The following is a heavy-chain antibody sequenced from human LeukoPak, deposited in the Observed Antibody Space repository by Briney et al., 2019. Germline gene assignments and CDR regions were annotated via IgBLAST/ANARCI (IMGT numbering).Heavy chain of an antibody. J-gene: IGHJ4*02. CDR2: ISGSGGST. D-gene: IGHD6-13*01. V-gene: IGHV3-23*01. Sequence: GGSLRLSCAASGFTFSSYWMSWVRQAPGKGLEWGSAISGSGGSTYYTDSVKGRFTISIDNSKNTLYLQMNSLRAEDTAVYYCAKDSSSIAAAGTSFDYWGQGTLVTVSS. CDR1: GFTFSSYW. CDR3: AKDSSSIAAAGTSFDY.